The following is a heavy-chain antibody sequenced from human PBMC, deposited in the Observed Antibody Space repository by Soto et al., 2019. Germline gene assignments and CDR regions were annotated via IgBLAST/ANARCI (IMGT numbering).Heavy chain of an antibody. CDR2: IWYDGSNK. CDR3: ARDLERYGDFPTFDY. J-gene: IGHJ4*02. V-gene: IGHV3-33*01. CDR1: GFTFSSYG. Sequence: QVQLVESGGGVVQPGRSLRLSCAASGFTFSSYGMHWVRQAPGKGLEWVAVIWYDGSNKYYADSVKGRFTISRDNSKNTLYLQMNSLRAEDTAVYYCARDLERYGDFPTFDYWGQGTLVTVSS. D-gene: IGHD4-17*01.